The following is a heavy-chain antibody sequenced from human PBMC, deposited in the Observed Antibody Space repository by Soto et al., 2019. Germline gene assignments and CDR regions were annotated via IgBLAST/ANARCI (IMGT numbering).Heavy chain of an antibody. CDR1: GYSFTSYG. J-gene: IGHJ4*02. CDR2: IRTKRANT. D-gene: IGHD1-1*01. V-gene: IGHV1-18*04. CDR3: ATFTTQTRDIDY. Sequence: ASVKVSCKASGYSFTSYGMTWVRQPPGQGLEWMGWIRTKRANTNYADKLRGRDSLTHDTSTSTAYMDVWSKDSDDTGVYNCATFTTQTRDIDYWGQGTQVTVSS.